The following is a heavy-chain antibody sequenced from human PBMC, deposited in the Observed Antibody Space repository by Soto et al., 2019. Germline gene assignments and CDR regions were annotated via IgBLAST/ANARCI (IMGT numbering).Heavy chain of an antibody. CDR3: ARVYCGGDCAVPYYGMDV. CDR2: INPNSGGT. Sequence: ASVKVSCRASGYTFTGYYMHWVRQAPGQGLEWMGWINPNSGGTNYAQKFQGRVTMTRDTSISTAYMELSRLRSDDTAVYYCARVYCGGDCAVPYYGMDVWGQGTTVTVSS. D-gene: IGHD2-21*02. V-gene: IGHV1-2*02. CDR1: GYTFTGYY. J-gene: IGHJ6*02.